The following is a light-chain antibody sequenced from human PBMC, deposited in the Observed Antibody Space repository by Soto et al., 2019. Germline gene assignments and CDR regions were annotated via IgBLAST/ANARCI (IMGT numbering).Light chain of an antibody. CDR2: GAS. Sequence: EIVVTQSPATLSVSPGERVTLFCRASQSVSNNVAWYQQKRGQAPRLLIYGASTRAIGTPARFSGSGSGTEFTLAISSLQSEDFAVYFCQQYNEWLTFGGGTKVEIK. J-gene: IGKJ4*01. CDR1: QSVSNN. V-gene: IGKV3-15*01. CDR3: QQYNEWLT.